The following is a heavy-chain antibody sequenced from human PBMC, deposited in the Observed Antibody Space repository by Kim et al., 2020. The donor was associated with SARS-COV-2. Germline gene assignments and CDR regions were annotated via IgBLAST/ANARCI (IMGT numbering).Heavy chain of an antibody. J-gene: IGHJ3*02. CDR2: IYYTGSP. CDR1: GGSISSYY. Sequence: SETLSLTCSVSGGSISSYYWSWIRQPPGSELEWIGYIYYTGSPNYNPSLQSRVTISLDTSKNHFSLNLSSVTPADTAVYSCGRGGTVKNAFDIWAQGTMV. CDR3: GRGGTVKNAFDI. V-gene: IGHV4-59*13. D-gene: IGHD3-16*01.